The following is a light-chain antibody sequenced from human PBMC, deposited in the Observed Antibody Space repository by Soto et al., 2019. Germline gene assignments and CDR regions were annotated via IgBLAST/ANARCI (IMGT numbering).Light chain of an antibody. J-gene: IGKJ1*01. CDR3: QQYGSSGT. CDR2: GAS. Sequence: EIVLTQSPATLSLSPGERATLSCMASQSVSNNYLAWYQQKPGQAPRLLIYGASNRATGIPDRFSGSGSGTDFTLTISRLEPEDFAVYYCQQYGSSGTSGQGTKVDI. V-gene: IGKV3-20*01. CDR1: QSVSNNY.